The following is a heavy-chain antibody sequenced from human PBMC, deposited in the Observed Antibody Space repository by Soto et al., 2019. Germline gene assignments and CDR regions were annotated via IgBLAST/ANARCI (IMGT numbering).Heavy chain of an antibody. V-gene: IGHV4-34*01. CDR2: IKHSGST. Sequence: SETMSLTCAVYGESVSGYYWTWIRQPPGKGLEWKGEIKHSGSTNYNPSLKSRVTISVDTSKNQFSLKLTSVTAADTAVNYCGREKIIALFAYRGKGTLVP. CDR3: GREKIIALFAY. CDR1: GESVSGYY. J-gene: IGHJ4*02. D-gene: IGHD3-16*02.